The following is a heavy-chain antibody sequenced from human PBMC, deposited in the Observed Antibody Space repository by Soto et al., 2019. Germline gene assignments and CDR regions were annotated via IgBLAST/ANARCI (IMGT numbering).Heavy chain of an antibody. J-gene: IGHJ5*02. CDR2: IWYHGTTK. D-gene: IGHD5-12*01. V-gene: IGHV3-33*08. Sequence: GGSLRLSCAASGFTFSSYAMYWVRQAPGKGLEWVAVIWYHGTTKNYADSVKGRFTISRDISKNMVYLQMDSLKVEDTAVYYCARDVDRTSHLNWFDPWGQGAMVTVSS. CDR1: GFTFSSYA. CDR3: ARDVDRTSHLNWFDP.